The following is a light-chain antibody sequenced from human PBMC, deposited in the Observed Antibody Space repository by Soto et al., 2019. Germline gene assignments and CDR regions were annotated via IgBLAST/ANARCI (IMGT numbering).Light chain of an antibody. CDR3: QQYNSYSRT. CDR1: QSISSW. CDR2: DAS. V-gene: IGKV1-5*01. J-gene: IGKJ1*01. Sequence: EIQMIQTPSTLSASVGDRVTITCRASQSISSWLAWYQQKPGKAPKLLIYDASSLESGVPSRFSGSGSGTEFTLTISSLQPDDFATYYCQQYNSYSRTFGQGTMADVK.